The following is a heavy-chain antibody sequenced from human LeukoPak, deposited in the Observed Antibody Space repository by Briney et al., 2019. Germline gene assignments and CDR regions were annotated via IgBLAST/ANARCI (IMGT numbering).Heavy chain of an antibody. D-gene: IGHD3-16*01. Sequence: GASVKVSCKASGYIFNGYYMHWVRQAPGQGLEWRGRINPNSGGTNYAQKFQGRVTMTRDTSISTAYMELSRLRSDDTAVYYCARDGGQGWFGPWGQGTLVTVSS. CDR2: INPNSGGT. V-gene: IGHV1-2*06. CDR3: ARDGGQGWFGP. CDR1: GYIFNGYY. J-gene: IGHJ5*02.